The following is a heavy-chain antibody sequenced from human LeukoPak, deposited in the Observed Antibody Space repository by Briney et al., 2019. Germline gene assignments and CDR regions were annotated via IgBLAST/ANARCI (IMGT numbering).Heavy chain of an antibody. CDR3: ARQGSTRDFDS. V-gene: IGHV3-21*01. CDR1: GFTFGRYT. Sequence: PGGSLRLSCAASGFTFGRYTMNWVRQAPGKGLEWVSSISDTSSYIYYADSVKGRFTISRDNAKSSLYLQMNSLRAEDTAVYYCARQGSTRDFDSWGQGTLVTVSS. CDR2: ISDTSSYI. D-gene: IGHD2-2*01. J-gene: IGHJ4*02.